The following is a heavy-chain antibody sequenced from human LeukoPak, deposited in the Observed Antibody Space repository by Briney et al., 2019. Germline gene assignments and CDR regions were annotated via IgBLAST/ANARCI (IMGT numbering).Heavy chain of an antibody. CDR3: ARDPYGSTSS. J-gene: IGHJ5*02. CDR1: GFTFSSYW. D-gene: IGHD2-2*01. CDR2: INSDGTRT. V-gene: IGHV3-74*01. Sequence: GGSLRLSCAASGFTFSSYWMHWVRDAPGKGVVWVSRINSDGTRTSYADSVKGRFTISRDNAKNTLYLQMNSLRAEDTAVYYCARDPYGSTSSWGQGTLVTVSS.